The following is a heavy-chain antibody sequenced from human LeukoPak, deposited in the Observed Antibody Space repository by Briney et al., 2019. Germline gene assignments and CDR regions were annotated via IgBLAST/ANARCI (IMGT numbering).Heavy chain of an antibody. CDR2: IIPILGIA. CDR3: ASVRDNYCSSTSCYDYYYYGMDV. Sequence: SVKVSCKASGGTFSSYAISWVRQAPGQGLEWMGRIIPILGIANYAQKFQGRVTITADKSTSTAYMKLSSLRSEDTAVYYCASVRDNYCSSTSCYDYYYYGMDVWGQGTTVTVSS. D-gene: IGHD2-2*01. CDR1: GGTFSSYA. J-gene: IGHJ6*02. V-gene: IGHV1-69*04.